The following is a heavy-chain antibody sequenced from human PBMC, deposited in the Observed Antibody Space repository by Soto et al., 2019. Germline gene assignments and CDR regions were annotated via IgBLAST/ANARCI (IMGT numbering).Heavy chain of an antibody. CDR1: GFTFSSYG. CDR2: ISYDGSNK. Sequence: LRLSCAASGFTFSSYGMHWVRQAPGKGLEWVAVISYDGSNKYYADSVKGRFTISRDNSKNTLYLQMNSLRAEDTAVYYCAKEGSGYRSGWYDGAFDYWGQGTLVTVS. V-gene: IGHV3-30*18. J-gene: IGHJ4*02. D-gene: IGHD6-19*01. CDR3: AKEGSGYRSGWYDGAFDY.